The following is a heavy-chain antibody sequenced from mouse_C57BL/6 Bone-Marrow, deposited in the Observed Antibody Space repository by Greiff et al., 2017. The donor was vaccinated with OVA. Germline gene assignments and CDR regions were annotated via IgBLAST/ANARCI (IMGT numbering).Heavy chain of an antibody. Sequence: SGAELVRPGASVKLSCTASGFNIKDDYMHWVKQRPEQGLEWIGWIDPENGDTEYASKFQGKATITADTSSNTAYLQLSSLTSEDTAVYYCTTITTPVDYWGQGTTLTVSS. J-gene: IGHJ2*01. CDR2: IDPENGDT. CDR1: GFNIKDDY. V-gene: IGHV14-4*01. D-gene: IGHD1-1*01. CDR3: TTITTPVDY.